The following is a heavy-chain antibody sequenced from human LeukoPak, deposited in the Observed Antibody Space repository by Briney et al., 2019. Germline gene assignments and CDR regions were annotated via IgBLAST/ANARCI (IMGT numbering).Heavy chain of an antibody. D-gene: IGHD6-19*01. CDR2: INHSRST. CDR1: GGSFSGYY. CDR3: ARGSRYSSGWYTPTVGLNWFDP. J-gene: IGHJ5*02. V-gene: IGHV4-34*01. Sequence: SETLSLTCAVYGGSFSGYYWSWIRQPPGKGLEWIGEINHSRSTNYNPSLKSRVTISVDTSKNQFSLKLSSVTAADTAVYYCARGSRYSSGWYTPTVGLNWFDPWGQGTLVTVSS.